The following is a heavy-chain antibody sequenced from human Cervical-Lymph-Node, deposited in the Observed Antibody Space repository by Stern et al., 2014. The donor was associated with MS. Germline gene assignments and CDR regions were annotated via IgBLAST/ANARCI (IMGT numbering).Heavy chain of an antibody. D-gene: IGHD2-2*01. CDR3: ARAGDYCSSTSCFNWFDP. Sequence: QLQLQESGPGLVKPSQTLSLTCTVSGGSIRSGGYYWSWIRQHPGKGLEWIGYIYYSGSTYDNPSLKSRVTISVDTSKNQFSLKLSSVTAADTAVYYCARAGDYCSSTSCFNWFDPWGQGTLVTVSS. CDR2: IYYSGST. CDR1: GGSIRSGGYY. V-gene: IGHV4-31*03. J-gene: IGHJ5*02.